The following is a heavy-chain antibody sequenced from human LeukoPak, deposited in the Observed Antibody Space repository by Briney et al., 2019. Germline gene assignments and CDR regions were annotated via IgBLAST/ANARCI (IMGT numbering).Heavy chain of an antibody. Sequence: PSETLSLTCSVSGGSISSYYWSWIRQPPGKGLEWIGYIYYSGTTNYNPSLKRRVTISVDTSNNQFSLKLTSVTAADTAVYYCARYGYSYGQYYFDYWGQGTLVTVSS. CDR1: GGSISSYY. J-gene: IGHJ4*02. D-gene: IGHD5-18*01. CDR2: IYYSGTT. CDR3: ARYGYSYGQYYFDY. V-gene: IGHV4-59*01.